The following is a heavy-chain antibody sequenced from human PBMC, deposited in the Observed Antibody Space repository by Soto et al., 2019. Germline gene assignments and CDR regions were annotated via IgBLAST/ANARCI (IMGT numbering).Heavy chain of an antibody. CDR1: GGSISSSNW. J-gene: IGHJ4*02. Sequence: QVQLQESGPGLVKPSGTLSLTCAVSGGSISSSNWWSWVRQPPWKGLEWIGEIYHSGSTNYNPSLKSRVTISVDKSKNQFSLKLSSVTAADTAVYYCASQVSYGSGSYHFDYWGQGTLVTVSS. CDR3: ASQVSYGSGSYHFDY. V-gene: IGHV4-4*02. CDR2: IYHSGST. D-gene: IGHD3-10*01.